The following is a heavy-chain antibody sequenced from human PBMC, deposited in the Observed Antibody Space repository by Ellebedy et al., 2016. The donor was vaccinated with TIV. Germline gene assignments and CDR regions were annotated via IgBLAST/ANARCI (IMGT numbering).Heavy chain of an antibody. Sequence: GGSLRLSXAASGFNFSGYWMQWVRHAPGEGLVWVSRITPDGTTTYADSVKGRFTISRDNAKNTLYLQMNSLRAEDSAVYYCARDRRNEDVRGRGHDYWGQGTLVTVSA. D-gene: IGHD1-1*01. CDR2: ITPDGTT. CDR3: ARDRRNEDVRGRGHDY. J-gene: IGHJ4*02. V-gene: IGHV3-74*01. CDR1: GFNFSGYW.